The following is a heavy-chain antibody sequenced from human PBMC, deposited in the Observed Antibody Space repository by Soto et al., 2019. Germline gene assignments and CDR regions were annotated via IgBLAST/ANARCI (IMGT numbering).Heavy chain of an antibody. CDR1: GGSISSYY. CDR3: ARHGVPGEDNWNYGFDY. J-gene: IGHJ4*02. V-gene: IGHV4-59*08. Sequence: SETLSLTCTVSGGSISSYYWSWIRQPPGKGLEWIGYIYYSGSTNYNPSLKSRVTISVDTSKNQFSLKLSSVTAADTAVYYCARHGVPGEDNWNYGFDYWGQGTLVTVSS. CDR2: IYYSGST. D-gene: IGHD1-7*01.